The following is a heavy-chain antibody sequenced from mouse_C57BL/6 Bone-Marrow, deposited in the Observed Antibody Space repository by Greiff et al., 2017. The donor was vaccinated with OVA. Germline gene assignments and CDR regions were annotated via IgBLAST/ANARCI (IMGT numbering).Heavy chain of an antibody. CDR3: TREDYYGSSYLYAMDY. CDR1: GFTFSSYA. V-gene: IGHV5-9-1*02. Sequence: EVQVVESGEGLVKPGGSLKLSCAASGFTFSSYAMSWVRQTPEKRLEWVAYISSGGDYIYYADTVKGRFTISRDNARNTLYLQMSSLKSEDTAMYYCTREDYYGSSYLYAMDYWGQGTSVTVSS. J-gene: IGHJ4*01. CDR2: ISSGGDYI. D-gene: IGHD1-1*01.